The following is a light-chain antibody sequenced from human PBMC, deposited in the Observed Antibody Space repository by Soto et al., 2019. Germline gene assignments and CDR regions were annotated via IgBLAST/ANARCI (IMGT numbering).Light chain of an antibody. CDR2: EVS. CDR1: SSDVGGYNY. V-gene: IGLV2-14*01. Sequence: QSVLTQPASVSGSPGQSITIPCTGTSSDVGGYNYVSWYQQHPGKAPKLMIYEVSNRPSGVSSRFSGSKSDNTASLTISGLQAEDEADYYCSSYTSTSTYVFASGTKLTVL. CDR3: SSYTSTSTYV. J-gene: IGLJ1*01.